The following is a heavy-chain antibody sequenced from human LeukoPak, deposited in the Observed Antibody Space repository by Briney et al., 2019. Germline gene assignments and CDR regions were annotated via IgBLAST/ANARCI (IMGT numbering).Heavy chain of an antibody. Sequence: SETLSLTRAVYGGSFSGYYWSWIRQPPGKGLEWIGEINHGGSTNYNPSLKSRVTTSVDTSTHRISRNRSCMTAADTAVYFCARGYFSSWYMTWFDPWGQGTLVTVSS. CDR3: ARGYFSSWYMTWFDP. J-gene: IGHJ5*02. CDR2: INHGGST. D-gene: IGHD6-13*01. V-gene: IGHV4-34*01. CDR1: GGSFSGYY.